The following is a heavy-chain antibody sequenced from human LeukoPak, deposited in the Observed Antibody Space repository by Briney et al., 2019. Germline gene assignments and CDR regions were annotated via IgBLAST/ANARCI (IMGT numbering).Heavy chain of an antibody. D-gene: IGHD5-12*01. V-gene: IGHV4-59*12. CDR2: IYYSGST. Sequence: SETLSLTCTVSGGSISSYYWSWIRQPPGKGLEWIGYIYYSGSTNYNPSLKSRVTISVDTSKNQFSLKLSSVTAADTAVYYCARGREWLRYPPPYYMDVWGKGTTVTVSS. CDR1: GGSISSYY. CDR3: ARGREWLRYPPPYYMDV. J-gene: IGHJ6*03.